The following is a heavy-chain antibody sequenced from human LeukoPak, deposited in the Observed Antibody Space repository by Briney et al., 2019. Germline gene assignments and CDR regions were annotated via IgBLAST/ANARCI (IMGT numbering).Heavy chain of an antibody. CDR2: ITGESDYI. Sequence: GGSLRLSCAASGFTFSTYTMNWVRQAAGKGLERVSCITGESDYIYYADSSKGRFTISRDNTKNSLYLQMNSLRAEDTAVYYCATYSSSSGFEYWGQGALVTVSS. J-gene: IGHJ4*02. CDR1: GFTFSTYT. V-gene: IGHV3-21*01. CDR3: ATYSSSSGFEY. D-gene: IGHD6-6*01.